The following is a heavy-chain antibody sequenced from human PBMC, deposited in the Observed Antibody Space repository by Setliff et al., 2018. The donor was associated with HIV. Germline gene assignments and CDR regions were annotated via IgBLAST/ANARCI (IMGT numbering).Heavy chain of an antibody. CDR2: IYTYGST. CDR1: GGSITSGNYY. V-gene: IGHV4-61*02. CDR3: ARYTSKLDWFDP. Sequence: PSETLSLTCTVSGGSITSGNYYWSWIRQPAGKGLEWIGRIYTYGSTTYNPSLKSRVTISIDTSKNQFSLRLSSVTASDTAVYYCARYTSKLDWFDPWGQGTLVTVSS. D-gene: IGHD2-2*02. J-gene: IGHJ5*02.